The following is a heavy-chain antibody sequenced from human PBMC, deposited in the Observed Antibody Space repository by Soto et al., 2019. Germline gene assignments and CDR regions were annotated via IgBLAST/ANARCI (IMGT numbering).Heavy chain of an antibody. Sequence: GGSLRLSCVGSGLSLSNIWTSWVRQAPGKGLEWVSNISGSGGSTYYADSVKGRFTISGDNAKNTVYLQMNSLRADDTAVYYCAKRTSGSDDYFDYWGQGTLVTVSS. J-gene: IGHJ4*02. D-gene: IGHD1-26*01. CDR3: AKRTSGSDDYFDY. CDR2: ISGSGGST. CDR1: GLSLSNIW. V-gene: IGHV3-23*01.